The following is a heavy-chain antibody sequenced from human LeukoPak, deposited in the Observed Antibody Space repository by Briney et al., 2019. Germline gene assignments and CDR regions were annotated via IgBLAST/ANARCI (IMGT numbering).Heavy chain of an antibody. D-gene: IGHD1-26*01. Sequence: GDSVKVSCKASAYTSSSFGISWVRQAPGQGLEWMGGISTDKSNTNHAQKFQGRVTMTTDTSTSTAYMELRSLRFDDTAVYYCARRSGTYSDFDYWGQGTLVTVSS. CDR1: AYTSSSFG. CDR3: ARRSGTYSDFDY. J-gene: IGHJ4*02. CDR2: ISTDKSNT. V-gene: IGHV1-18*01.